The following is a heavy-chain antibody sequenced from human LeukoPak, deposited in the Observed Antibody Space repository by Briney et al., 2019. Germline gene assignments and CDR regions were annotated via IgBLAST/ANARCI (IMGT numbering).Heavy chain of an antibody. CDR1: GFTFSDEY. V-gene: IGHV3-11*01. J-gene: IGHJ3*02. Sequence: GGSLRLSCAASGFTFSDEYMSWIRQAPGKGLEWITCVSNSGSTIYYADSVKGRFTISRDNVKNSLYLQMNSLRVEDTAVYYCARDGAYSASNIWGQGTMVAVSS. CDR2: VSNSGSTI. CDR3: ARDGAYSASNI. D-gene: IGHD6-13*01.